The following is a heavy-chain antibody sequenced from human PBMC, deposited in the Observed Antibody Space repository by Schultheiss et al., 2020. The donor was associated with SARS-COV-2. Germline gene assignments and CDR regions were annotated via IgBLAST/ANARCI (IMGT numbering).Heavy chain of an antibody. CDR3: ARGVAVAGTVGNYYYYGMDV. D-gene: IGHD6-19*01. Sequence: SQTLSLTCAVYGGSFSGYYWSWIRQPPGKGLEWIGEINHSGSTNYNPSLKSRVTISVDTSKNQFSLKLSSVTAADTAVYYCARGVAVAGTVGNYYYYGMDVWGQGTTVTVSS. V-gene: IGHV4-34*01. J-gene: IGHJ6*02. CDR2: INHSGST. CDR1: GGSFSGYY.